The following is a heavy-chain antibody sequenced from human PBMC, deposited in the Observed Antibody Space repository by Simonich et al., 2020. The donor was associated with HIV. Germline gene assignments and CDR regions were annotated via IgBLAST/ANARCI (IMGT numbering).Heavy chain of an antibody. V-gene: IGHV3-30*07. CDR3: ASGGSISSVWADDY. CDR1: GFTFSSYA. J-gene: IGHJ4*02. CDR2: ISYDGSNK. Sequence: QVQLVESGGGVVQPGRSLRLSCAASGFTFSSYAKHWVPQAPGKGLEWVAVISYDGSNKYYADSVKGRFTISRDNSKNTLYLQMNSLRAEDTAVYYCASGGSISSVWADDYWGQGTLVTVSS. D-gene: IGHD3-16*01.